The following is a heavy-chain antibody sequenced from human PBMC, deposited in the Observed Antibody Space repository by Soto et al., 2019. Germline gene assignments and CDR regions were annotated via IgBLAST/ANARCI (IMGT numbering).Heavy chain of an antibody. CDR3: ARIPVDTSMIYWLDP. J-gene: IGHJ5*02. CDR1: GGSVSSGDYY. D-gene: IGHD5-18*01. CDR2: IYYSGNT. Sequence: SETLSLTCTVSGGSVSSGDYYWSWIRQPPGKGLEWIGYIYYSGNTNYNPSLKSRVIISVDTSKNLFSLKLTSVTAADAAVYYCARIPVDTSMIYWLDPWGQGTLVTVSS. V-gene: IGHV4-61*08.